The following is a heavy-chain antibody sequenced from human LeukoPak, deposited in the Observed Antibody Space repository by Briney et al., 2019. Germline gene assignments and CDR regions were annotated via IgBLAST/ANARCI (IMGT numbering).Heavy chain of an antibody. CDR1: GFTFSSYG. CDR2: ISSSGSTI. V-gene: IGHV3-48*04. D-gene: IGHD3-22*01. J-gene: IGHJ4*02. CDR3: ARDRDYYDSSGYRLFDY. Sequence: PGGSLRLSCAASGFTFSSYGMHWVRQAPGKGLEWVSYISSSGSTIYYADSVKGRFTISRDNAKNSLYLQMNSLRAEDTAVYYCARDRDYYDSSGYRLFDYWGQGTLVTVSS.